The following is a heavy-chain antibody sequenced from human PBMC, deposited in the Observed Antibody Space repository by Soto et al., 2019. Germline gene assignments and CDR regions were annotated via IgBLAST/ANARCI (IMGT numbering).Heavy chain of an antibody. CDR3: ARDEYNDSSD. J-gene: IGHJ4*02. V-gene: IGHV4-4*02. CDR2: IFHDGST. Sequence: QVHLQESGPGLVKPSGTLSLTCAVSGASISSGSWWSWVRQPPGKGLEWIGEIFHDGSTNYNPSLKSRVTMSVDKSKNYFSLELTSVTGADTALYYCARDEYNDSSDWGQGTLVTVSS. CDR1: GASISSGSW. D-gene: IGHD1-1*01.